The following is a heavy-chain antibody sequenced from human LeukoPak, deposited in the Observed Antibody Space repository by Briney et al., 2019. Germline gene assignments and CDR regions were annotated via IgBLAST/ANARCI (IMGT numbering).Heavy chain of an antibody. CDR1: GFTLSNYG. CDR2: IWYDGSSK. CDR3: ARDQEYSSGWRNYFDY. V-gene: IGHV3-33*01. J-gene: IGHJ4*02. D-gene: IGHD6-19*01. Sequence: PGGSLRLSCTASGFTLSNYGMHWVRQAPGKGLEWVAVIWYDGSSKYYADSVKGRFTISRDNSKSTVYLQMNSLRAEDTAVYHCARDQEYSSGWRNYFDYWGQGTLVTVSS.